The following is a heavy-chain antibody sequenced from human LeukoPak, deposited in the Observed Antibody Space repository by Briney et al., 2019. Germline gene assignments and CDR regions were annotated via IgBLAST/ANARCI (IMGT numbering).Heavy chain of an antibody. CDR2: VHLDGRT. D-gene: IGHD3-3*01. J-gene: IGHJ4*02. CDR3: AREGGFYRPLDY. V-gene: IGHV4-4*02. Sequence: TSGTLSLICGVSGGSISSTNWWTWIRQPPGKGLEWIGEVHLDGRTNYNPSLESRLTMSVDLSENHISLKLTSVTAADTAAYYCAREGGFYRPLDYTGQGTLVTVSS. CDR1: GGSISSTNW.